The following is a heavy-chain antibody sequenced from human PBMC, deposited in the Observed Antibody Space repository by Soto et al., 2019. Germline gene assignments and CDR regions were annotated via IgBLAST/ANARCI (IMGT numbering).Heavy chain of an antibody. CDR1: GFSFSSYS. CDR3: ARRSLGDVSFAY. CDR2: IGSTASYI. Sequence: GGSLRLSCAASGFSFSSYSMNWVRQAPGKGLEWVSSIGSTASYIYYADSVKGRFTISRDNAKNSLFLQMSSLTAEDSAVYYCARRSLGDVSFAYWGQGTPVTVSS. D-gene: IGHD1-26*01. J-gene: IGHJ4*02. V-gene: IGHV3-21*01.